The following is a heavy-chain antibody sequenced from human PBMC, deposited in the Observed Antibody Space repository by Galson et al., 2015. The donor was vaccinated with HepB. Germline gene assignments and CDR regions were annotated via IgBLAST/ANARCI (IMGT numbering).Heavy chain of an antibody. J-gene: IGHJ3*02. D-gene: IGHD6-13*01. Sequence: ETLSLTCTVSGGSISSSSYYWGWIRQPPGKGLEWIGSIYYSGSTYYNPSLKSPVTISVDTSKNQFSRKLGSVTAADTAVYYCARRAAAGDNDAFDIWGQGTMVTVSS. CDR3: ARRAAAGDNDAFDI. CDR2: IYYSGST. CDR1: GGSISSSSYY. V-gene: IGHV4-39*01.